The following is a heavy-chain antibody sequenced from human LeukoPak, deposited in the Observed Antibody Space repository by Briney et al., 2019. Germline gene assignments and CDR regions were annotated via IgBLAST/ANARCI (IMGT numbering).Heavy chain of an antibody. CDR1: GYTFTSYD. CDR2: MNPNSGNT. Sequence: ASVKVSCKASGYTFTSYDINWVRQATGQGLEWMGWMNPNSGNTGYAQKFQGRVTITRNTSISTAYMELSSLRSEDTAVYYCARGYSGYDLSPENYFDYWGQGTLVTVSS. J-gene: IGHJ4*02. D-gene: IGHD5-12*01. CDR3: ARGYSGYDLSPENYFDY. V-gene: IGHV1-8*03.